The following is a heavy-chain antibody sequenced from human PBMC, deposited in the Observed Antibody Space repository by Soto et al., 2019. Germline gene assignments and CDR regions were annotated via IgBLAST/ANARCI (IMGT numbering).Heavy chain of an antibody. J-gene: IGHJ4*02. CDR2: ISGSGGST. CDR3: ASRSSGWYFDY. CDR1: GFTLSSYA. D-gene: IGHD6-19*01. Sequence: GGSLRLSCAASGFTLSSYAMNWVRQAPGKGLEWVSVISGSGGSTYYADSVKGRFTISRDNSKNTLYLQMNSLRADDTAVYYCASRSSGWYFDYWGQGTLVTVSS. V-gene: IGHV3-23*01.